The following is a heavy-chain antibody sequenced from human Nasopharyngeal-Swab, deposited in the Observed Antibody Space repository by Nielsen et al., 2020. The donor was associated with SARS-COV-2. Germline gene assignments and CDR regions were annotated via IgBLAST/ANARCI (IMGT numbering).Heavy chain of an antibody. D-gene: IGHD2-8*01. V-gene: IGHV3-23*01. CDR2: ITVGSDGT. Sequence: GESLKISCAASGFTFSSSAMGWVRQAPGKGLEWVSIITVGSDGTYYADSVKGRFSISRDNSKSTLYLQMNSLRVEDTAVYYCARDLGGGYCTTINCLGSWGQGTLVTVSS. CDR1: GFTFSSSA. CDR3: ARDLGGGYCTTINCLGS. J-gene: IGHJ1*01.